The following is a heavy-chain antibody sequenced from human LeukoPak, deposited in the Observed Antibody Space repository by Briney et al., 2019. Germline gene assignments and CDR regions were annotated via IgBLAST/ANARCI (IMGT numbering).Heavy chain of an antibody. J-gene: IGHJ3*02. CDR1: GGSFSGYY. CDR3: ARLLRKSFDI. CDR2: INHSGST. V-gene: IGHV4-34*01. Sequence: SETLSLTCAVYGGSFSGYYWSWIRQPPGKGLEWIGEINHSGSTNYNPSLKSRATISVDTSKNQFSLKLSSVTAADTAVYYCARLLRKSFDIWGQGTMVTVSS.